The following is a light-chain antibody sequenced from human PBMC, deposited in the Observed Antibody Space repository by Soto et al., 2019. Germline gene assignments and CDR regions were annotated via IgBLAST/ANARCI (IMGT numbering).Light chain of an antibody. V-gene: IGLV1-47*01. J-gene: IGLJ1*01. CDR3: PEWDASLSGRV. CDR1: SSNIGSNY. Sequence: QSVLTQPPSASGTPGQRVTISCSGSSSNIGSNYVYRYQQLPGTAPKLLIYRNSQRPSGGPYRFSGSQSGTSAPLAIRGFRSEEVSVFYCPEWDASLSGRVFGPGTKVTV. CDR2: RNS.